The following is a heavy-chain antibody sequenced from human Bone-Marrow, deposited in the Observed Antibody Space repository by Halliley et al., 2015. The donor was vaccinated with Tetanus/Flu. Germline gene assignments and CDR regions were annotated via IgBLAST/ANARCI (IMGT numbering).Heavy chain of an antibody. CDR2: ISWKSDSI. V-gene: IGHV3-9*01. J-gene: IGHJ6*02. Sequence: SLRLSCAASGFPFDDYAMHWVRQAPGRGLEWVSGISWKSDSIGYADSVKGRFTISRDNAKNSLYLQMNSLRPEDTALYYCAKDVFPAIGSFVMDVWGQGTSVSLSS. D-gene: IGHD2-21*01. CDR3: AKDVFPAIGSFVMDV. CDR1: GFPFDDYA.